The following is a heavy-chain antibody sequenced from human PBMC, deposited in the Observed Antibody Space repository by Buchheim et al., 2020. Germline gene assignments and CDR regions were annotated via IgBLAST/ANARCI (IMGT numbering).Heavy chain of an antibody. CDR2: IYHSGST. CDR1: GGSISSSNC. CDR3: ASYSYYGSGGRYY. Sequence: QVQLQGSGPGLVKPSGTLSLTCAVSGGSISSSNCWSGVRQPPARGLEWMGGIYHSGSTNYNPSLTSRVTISVDKSKNQCSLKLSSVTAADTAVYYCASYSYYGSGGRYYWGQGTL. J-gene: IGHJ4*02. V-gene: IGHV4-4*02. D-gene: IGHD3-10*01.